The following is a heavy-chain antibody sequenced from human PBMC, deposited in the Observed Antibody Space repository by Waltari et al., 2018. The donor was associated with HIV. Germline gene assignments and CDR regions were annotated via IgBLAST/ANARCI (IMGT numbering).Heavy chain of an antibody. D-gene: IGHD2-21*02. CDR1: GFSLSTSGVG. CDR3: AHRRVTTPSDGTGLDYFDY. Sequence: QITLKESGPTLVKPTQTLTLTCTFSGFSLSTSGVGVGWIRQPPGKALEWLALIYWDDDKRYSPSLKSRLTITKDTSKNQVVLTMTNMDPVDTATYYCAHRRVTTPSDGTGLDYFDYWGQGTLVTVSS. V-gene: IGHV2-5*02. J-gene: IGHJ4*02. CDR2: IYWDDDK.